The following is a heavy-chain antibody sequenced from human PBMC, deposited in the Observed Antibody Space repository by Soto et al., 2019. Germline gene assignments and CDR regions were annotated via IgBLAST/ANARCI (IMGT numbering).Heavy chain of an antibody. CDR1: GGSIGNYY. D-gene: IGHD2-15*01. CDR2: IYYSGST. J-gene: IGHJ4*02. V-gene: IGHV4-59*01. Sequence: SETLSLTCTVSGGSIGNYYCSWIRQPPGKGLEWIGYIYYSGSTNYNPSLKSRVTISVDTSKNQFSLKLSSVTAADTAVYYCARAGAATLSDYWGQGTLVTVSS. CDR3: ARAGAATLSDY.